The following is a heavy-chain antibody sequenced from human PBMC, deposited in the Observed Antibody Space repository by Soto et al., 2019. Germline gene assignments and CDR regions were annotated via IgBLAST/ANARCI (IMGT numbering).Heavy chain of an antibody. V-gene: IGHV3-21*01. CDR2: ISSSSSYI. CDR3: AREARNDFWSGYYYDFSCLDY. D-gene: IGHD3-3*01. CDR1: GFTFSSYS. J-gene: IGHJ4*02. Sequence: GGSLRLSCAASGFTFSSYSMNWVRQAPGKGLEWVSSISSSSSYIYYADSVKGRFTISRDNAKNSLYLQMNSLRAEDTAVYYCAREARNDFWSGYYYDFSCLDYWGQGTLVTVSS.